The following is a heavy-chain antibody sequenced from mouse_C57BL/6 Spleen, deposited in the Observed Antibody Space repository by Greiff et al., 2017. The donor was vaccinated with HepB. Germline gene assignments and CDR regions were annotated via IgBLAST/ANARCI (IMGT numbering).Heavy chain of an antibody. CDR2: IDPNSGGT. Sequence: KESCKASGYTFPSYWMHWVKQRPGRGLEWIGRIDPNSGGTKYNEKFKSKATLTVDKPSSTAYMQLSSLTSEDSAVYYCARWEITTVVEYYFDYWGQGTTLTVSS. CDR1: GYTFPSYW. V-gene: IGHV1-72*01. CDR3: ARWEITTVVEYYFDY. J-gene: IGHJ2*01. D-gene: IGHD1-1*01.